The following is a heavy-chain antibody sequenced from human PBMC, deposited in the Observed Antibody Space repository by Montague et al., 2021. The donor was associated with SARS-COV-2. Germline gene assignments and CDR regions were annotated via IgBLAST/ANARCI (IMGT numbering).Heavy chain of an antibody. V-gene: IGHV4-61*02. Sequence: TLSLTCTVSDGSINTDTYFWSWIRQPAGKGLEWIGRNCTSGTTKYTLTLKVRVTMSMDTSKKQFSLNVTSVTAADTAVYSCARGAKYYGFYHPFEDWGQGALVTVSS. CDR3: ARGAKYYGFYHPFED. D-gene: IGHD3-16*01. J-gene: IGHJ4*02. CDR1: DGSINTDTYF. CDR2: NCTSGTT.